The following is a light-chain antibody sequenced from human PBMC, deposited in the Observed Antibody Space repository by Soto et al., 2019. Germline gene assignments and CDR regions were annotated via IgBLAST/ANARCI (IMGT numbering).Light chain of an antibody. CDR1: SSDVGDYNY. Sequence: QSALTQPPSASGSPGQSVTISCTGTSSDVGDYNYVSWYQQHPGKAPKLMIYEVSKRPLGVPDRFSGSKSGNTASLTVSGLQAEDEADYYCSSYAGSTYVFGTGTKLTVL. CDR2: EVS. J-gene: IGLJ1*01. CDR3: SSYAGSTYV. V-gene: IGLV2-8*01.